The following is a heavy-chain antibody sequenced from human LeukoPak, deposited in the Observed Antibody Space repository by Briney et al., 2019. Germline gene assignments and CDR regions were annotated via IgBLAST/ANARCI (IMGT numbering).Heavy chain of an antibody. J-gene: IGHJ4*02. Sequence: GGSLRLSCAASGFIFSNAWMREVRQAPGKGLEWVGRLKSKTDGGTTGYAAPVKGRFTISRDDSKNTLYLHMNSLKTEDTAIYYCTTEPPTGIPWEAFDSWGQGTLVTVSS. D-gene: IGHD2-21*02. V-gene: IGHV3-15*01. CDR2: LKSKTDGGTT. CDR1: GFIFSNAW. CDR3: TTEPPTGIPWEAFDS.